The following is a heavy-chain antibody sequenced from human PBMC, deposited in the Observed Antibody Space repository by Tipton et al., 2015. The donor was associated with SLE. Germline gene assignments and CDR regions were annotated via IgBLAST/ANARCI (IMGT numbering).Heavy chain of an antibody. CDR3: ARDRSRSNGYLDV. V-gene: IGHV4-31*03. Sequence: TLSLTCTVSGGSSSSGDYPYISSGGYYWSWIRQRPVNGLEWIGHMFHTGSTYYNPSIKSRVSMSVDTTSNEFSLRMTSVSAADTAVYYCARDRSRSNGYLDVWGRGTTVTVSS. J-gene: IGHJ6*04. CDR1: GGSSSSGDYPYISSGGYY. D-gene: IGHD3-22*01. CDR2: MFHTGST.